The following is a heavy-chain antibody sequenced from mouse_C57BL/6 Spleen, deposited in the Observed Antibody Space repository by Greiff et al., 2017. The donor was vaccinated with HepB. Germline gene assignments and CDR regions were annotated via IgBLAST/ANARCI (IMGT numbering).Heavy chain of an antibody. D-gene: IGHD2-5*01. CDR3: TTPSAYYSNYAFAY. CDR1: GFNIKDYY. V-gene: IGHV14-1*01. CDR2: IDPEDGDT. J-gene: IGHJ3*01. Sequence: DVQLQESGAELVRPGASVKLSCTASGFNIKDYYMHWVKQRPEQGLEWIGRIDPEDGDTEYGPKFQGKATMTADTSSNTAYLQLSSLPSEDTAVYYCTTPSAYYSNYAFAYWGQGTLVTVSA.